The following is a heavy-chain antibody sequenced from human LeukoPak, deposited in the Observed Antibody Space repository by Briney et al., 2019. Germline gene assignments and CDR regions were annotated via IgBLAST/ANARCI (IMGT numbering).Heavy chain of an antibody. CDR1: GYTFTGYD. CDR2: MNPNSGNT. Sequence: ASVKVSCKASGYTFTGYDINWVRQATGQGLEWMGWMNPNSGNTGYAQKFQGRVTMTRNTSISTAYMELSSLRSEDTAVYYCARVRESSSSSDFDYWGQGTLVTVSS. J-gene: IGHJ4*02. CDR3: ARVRESSSSSDFDY. D-gene: IGHD6-6*01. V-gene: IGHV1-8*01.